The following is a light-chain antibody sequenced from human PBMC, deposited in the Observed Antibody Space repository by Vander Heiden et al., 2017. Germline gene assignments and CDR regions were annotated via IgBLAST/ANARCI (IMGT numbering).Light chain of an antibody. Sequence: DSQMTQSPSSVLASVGDRVSITCLASQGINNWLVWYQQKPGKAPKLLIYAASNLYSGVPPRFSGSGSGTDFTLTISSLQPEDFATYYCEQTNSFPHTFGQGTKVEIK. CDR1: QGINNW. CDR3: EQTNSFPHT. V-gene: IGKV1-12*01. J-gene: IGKJ2*01. CDR2: AAS.